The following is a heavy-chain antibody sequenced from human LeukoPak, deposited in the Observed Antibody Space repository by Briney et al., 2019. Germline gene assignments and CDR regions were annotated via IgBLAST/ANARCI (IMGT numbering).Heavy chain of an antibody. Sequence: PGGSLRLSCAASGFTFSDYYMSWVRQAPGKGLEWVANIKQDGSEKYYVDSVKGRFTISRDNAKNSLYLQMNSLRAEDTAVYYCARDNRYFDCLDYWGQGTLVTVSS. J-gene: IGHJ4*02. CDR3: ARDNRYFDCLDY. D-gene: IGHD3-9*01. V-gene: IGHV3-7*01. CDR2: IKQDGSEK. CDR1: GFTFSDYY.